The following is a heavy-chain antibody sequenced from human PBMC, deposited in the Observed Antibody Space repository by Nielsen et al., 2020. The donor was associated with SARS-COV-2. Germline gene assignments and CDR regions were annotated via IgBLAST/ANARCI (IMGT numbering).Heavy chain of an antibody. CDR2: FSGSGDTT. D-gene: IGHD3-22*01. CDR3: AKRRGRDYYINSGPDIYYFDS. Sequence: GGSLRLSCAASGFIFRSYAMSWVRQAPGKGLEWVATFSGSGDTTLYADSVRGRFTISRDNSKNTLYLEMNSLRAEDTAVYYCAKRRGRDYYINSGPDIYYFDSWGQGALVTVSS. J-gene: IGHJ4*02. CDR1: GFIFRSYA. V-gene: IGHV3-23*01.